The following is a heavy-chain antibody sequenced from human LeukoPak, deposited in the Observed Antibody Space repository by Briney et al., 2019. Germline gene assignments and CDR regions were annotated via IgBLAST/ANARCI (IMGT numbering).Heavy chain of an antibody. V-gene: IGHV3-74*01. CDR2: INSDGTR. D-gene: IGHD3-22*01. Sequence: PGGSLRLSCAGSGFTFNNSWMHWVRQAPGKGLVWVSRINSDGTRSYADSVKGRFTISRDNAKSTLFLQMNSLRVEDTAVYFCASPRSGDRGGYHDPCDIWGQGTMVTVSS. CDR3: ASPRSGDRGGYHDPCDI. CDR1: GFTFNNSW. J-gene: IGHJ3*02.